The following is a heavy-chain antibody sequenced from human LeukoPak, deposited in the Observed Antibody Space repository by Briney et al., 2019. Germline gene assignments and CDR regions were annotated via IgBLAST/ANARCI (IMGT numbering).Heavy chain of an antibody. CDR2: IKSDGST. V-gene: IGHV3-74*01. D-gene: IGHD3-22*01. Sequence: GGSLRLSCAASGFTFITYWMHWVRQAPGKGLVWVSRIKSDGSTNYADSVKGRFTISRDNANNTLSLQMNSLRPEDTGVYYCARAPSEIGGYYPEYFRHWGQGTRVTVSS. J-gene: IGHJ1*01. CDR1: GFTFITYW. CDR3: ARAPSEIGGYYPEYFRH.